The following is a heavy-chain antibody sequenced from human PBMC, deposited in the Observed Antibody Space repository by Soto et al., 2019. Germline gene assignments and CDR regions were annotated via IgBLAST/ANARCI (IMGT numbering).Heavy chain of an antibody. CDR2: IWYDGSNK. CDR1: GFTFSSYG. Sequence: QVQLVESGGGVVQPGRSLRLSCAASGFTFSSYGMHWVRQAPGKGLEWVAVIWYDGSNKYYADSVKGRFTISRDNFKXXLYLQMNSLRAEDTAVYYCARELGSSWTRPYGMDVWGQGTTVTVSS. D-gene: IGHD6-13*01. J-gene: IGHJ6*02. CDR3: ARELGSSWTRPYGMDV. V-gene: IGHV3-33*01.